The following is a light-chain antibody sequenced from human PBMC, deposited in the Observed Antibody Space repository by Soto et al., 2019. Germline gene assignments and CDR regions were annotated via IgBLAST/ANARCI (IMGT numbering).Light chain of an antibody. J-gene: IGKJ1*01. Sequence: EIVLTQSPATLSLSPGERATLSCRASQRVSSYLAWYQQKPGQAPRLLIYGASSRATGIPDRFSGSGSGTDFTLTIARLEPEDFAVYYCQQYGTSLQTFGQGTKVDI. CDR1: QRVSSY. CDR3: QQYGTSLQT. V-gene: IGKV3-20*01. CDR2: GAS.